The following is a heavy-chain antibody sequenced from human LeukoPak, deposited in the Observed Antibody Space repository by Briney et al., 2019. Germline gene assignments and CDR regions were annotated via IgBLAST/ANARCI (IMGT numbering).Heavy chain of an antibody. CDR1: GGSISSSSYY. Sequence: SETLSLTCTVSGGSISSSSYYWGWIRQPPGKGLEWIGSIYYSGSTYYNPSLKSRVTISVDTSKNQLSLKLSSVTAADTAVYYCARHLVATTLYPARPLPQFDYWGQGTLVIVSS. V-gene: IGHV4-39*01. J-gene: IGHJ4*02. CDR2: IYYSGST. D-gene: IGHD5-12*01. CDR3: ARHLVATTLYPARPLPQFDY.